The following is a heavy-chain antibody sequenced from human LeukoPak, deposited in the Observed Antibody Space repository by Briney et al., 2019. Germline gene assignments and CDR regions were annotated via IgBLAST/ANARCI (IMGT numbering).Heavy chain of an antibody. Sequence: ASVKVSCKASGYTFTSYGISWVRQAPGQGLEWMGWISAYNGNTNYAQKLQGRVTMTTDTSTSTAYMELRSLRSDDTAVYYCARGSSAGTVTTGFDYWGQGTLVTVSS. V-gene: IGHV1-18*01. CDR1: GYTFTSYG. J-gene: IGHJ4*02. D-gene: IGHD4-17*01. CDR2: ISAYNGNT. CDR3: ARGSSAGTVTTGFDY.